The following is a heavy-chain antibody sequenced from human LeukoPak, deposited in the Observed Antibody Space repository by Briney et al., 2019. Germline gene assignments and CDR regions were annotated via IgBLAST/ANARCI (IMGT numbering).Heavy chain of an antibody. CDR3: ARDSSDSSSWGFEPH. Sequence: GGSLRLSCAASGFTFSSHWMNWVRQAPGKGLEWVSSISSSSSYIYYADSVKGRFTISRDNAKNSLYLQMNSLRAEDTAVYYCARDSSDSSSWGFEPHWGQGTLVTVSS. CDR2: ISSSSSYI. V-gene: IGHV3-21*01. D-gene: IGHD6-13*01. CDR1: GFTFSSHW. J-gene: IGHJ4*02.